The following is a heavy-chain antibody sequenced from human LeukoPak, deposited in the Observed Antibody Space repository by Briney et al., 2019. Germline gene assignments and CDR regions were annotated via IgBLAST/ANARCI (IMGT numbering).Heavy chain of an antibody. V-gene: IGHV1-69*06. CDR3: AREDCSGGSCYYDY. CDR1: GGTFSSYA. J-gene: IGHJ4*02. D-gene: IGHD2-15*01. Sequence: GASVNVSCKASGGTFSSYAISWVRQAPGQGLEWMGGIIPIFGTANYAQKFQGRVTITADKSTSTAYMELSSLRSEDTAVYYCAREDCSGGSCYYDYWGQGTLVTVSS. CDR2: IIPIFGTA.